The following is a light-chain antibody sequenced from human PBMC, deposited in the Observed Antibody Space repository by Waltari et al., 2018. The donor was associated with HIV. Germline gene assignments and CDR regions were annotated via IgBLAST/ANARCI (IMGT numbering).Light chain of an antibody. CDR1: SSHTAANFD. CDR2: GNA. Sequence: QSVLTQPPSLSGAPGPRVTISFTGSSSHTAANFDVHWYQVPPGTAPKLLIFGNAKRPSGVPDRFPGSKSGTSASLAITGLQPEDEAEYFCQSFDNSLNGYVFGTGTTVIVL. J-gene: IGLJ1*01. V-gene: IGLV1-40*01. CDR3: QSFDNSLNGYV.